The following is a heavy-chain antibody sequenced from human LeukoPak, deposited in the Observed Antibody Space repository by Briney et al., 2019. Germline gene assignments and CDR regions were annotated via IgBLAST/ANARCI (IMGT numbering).Heavy chain of an antibody. Sequence: HPGGSLRLSCAASGFTFSSHAMSWVRHAPGKGLEWVSDISGNGVNTYYADSVKGRFTISRDNSKNTLFLQMSSLRAEDTAVYYCARLFYGGSSFPREDYWGLGTLVTVSS. CDR1: GFTFSSHA. CDR3: ARLFYGGSSFPREDY. J-gene: IGHJ4*02. CDR2: ISGNGVNT. D-gene: IGHD4-23*01. V-gene: IGHV3-23*01.